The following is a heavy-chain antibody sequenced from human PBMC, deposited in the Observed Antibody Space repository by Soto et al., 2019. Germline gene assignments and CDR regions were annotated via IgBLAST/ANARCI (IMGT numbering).Heavy chain of an antibody. CDR3: ARDQGIPYCGGDCYSDWYFDL. D-gene: IGHD2-21*01. Sequence: QVQLVQSGAEVKEPGASVKVSCRASGYTFTNYAIHWVRQAPGQRLEWMGWLNPGNGNTKYPQKFQGRVTITRDTSASTAYMFLSRPRSEDTAVYYCARDQGIPYCGGDCYSDWYFDLWGRGTLVTVSS. J-gene: IGHJ2*01. CDR1: GYTFTNYA. V-gene: IGHV1-3*01. CDR2: LNPGNGNT.